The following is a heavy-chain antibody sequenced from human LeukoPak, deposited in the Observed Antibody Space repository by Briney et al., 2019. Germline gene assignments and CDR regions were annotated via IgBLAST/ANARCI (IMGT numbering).Heavy chain of an antibody. CDR3: ATYTDNWFDP. D-gene: IGHD2-2*02. CDR1: GVSIRTYY. Sequence: SETLSLTCTVSGVSIRTYYWTWIRQPPGKGLEWSAYIHYGGNTRYNPSLKSRLAISVDTSRNQVSLKLSSVTAADTAMYYCATYTDNWFDPWGQGTLVTVSS. J-gene: IGHJ5*02. V-gene: IGHV4-59*08. CDR2: IHYGGNT.